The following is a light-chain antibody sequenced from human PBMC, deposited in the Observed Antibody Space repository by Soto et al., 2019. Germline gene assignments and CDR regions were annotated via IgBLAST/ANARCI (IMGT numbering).Light chain of an antibody. Sequence: DIQMTQSPTPLSASVGDRVTITCRASQDIRNFVAWYQQKPGKAPKLLIYAASTLQSGVPSRCSGSGSGTDFTLTINSLQPEDVATYSCQKYSSVPVFGPGTKVEIK. V-gene: IGKV1-27*01. J-gene: IGKJ3*01. CDR1: QDIRNF. CDR2: AAS. CDR3: QKYSSVPV.